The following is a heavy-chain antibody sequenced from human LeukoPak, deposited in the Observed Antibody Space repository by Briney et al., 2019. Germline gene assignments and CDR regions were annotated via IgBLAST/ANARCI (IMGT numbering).Heavy chain of an antibody. V-gene: IGHV2-5*01. CDR2: IYWNNDK. Sequence: SGPALVKPTQTLTLTCTFSGFSLSTSGVGVGWIRQSPGKALEWLALIYWNNDKRYSPSLKSRLTISRDTSKNQVVLTMTNMDPGTTAKYYCAHQGVYSRSCCEKWSWDPGGQGPRVIVS. CDR1: GFSLSTSGVG. CDR3: AHQGVYSRSCCEKWSWDP. D-gene: IGHD6-13*01. J-gene: IGHJ5*02.